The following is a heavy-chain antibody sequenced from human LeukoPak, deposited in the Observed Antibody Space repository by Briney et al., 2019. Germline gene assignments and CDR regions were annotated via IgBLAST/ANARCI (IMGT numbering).Heavy chain of an antibody. CDR3: TRGYSGSYYFDY. Sequence: GGSLRLSCAASGFTFSSYGMHWVRQAPGKGLEWVGRIKSKTDGGTTDHAAPVKGRFTISRDDSKNTLYLQMNSLKTEDTAVYYCTRGYSGSYYFDYWGQGTLVTVSS. V-gene: IGHV3-15*01. D-gene: IGHD1-26*01. CDR1: GFTFSSYG. J-gene: IGHJ4*02. CDR2: IKSKTDGGTT.